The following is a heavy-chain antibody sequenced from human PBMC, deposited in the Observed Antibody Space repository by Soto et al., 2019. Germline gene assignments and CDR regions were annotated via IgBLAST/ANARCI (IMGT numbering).Heavy chain of an antibody. V-gene: IGHV3-48*01. CDR2: ISSSSSTI. D-gene: IGHD3-3*01. Sequence: PGGSLRLSCAASGFTFSTYSMNWVRQAPGKGLEWVSYISSSSSTIFYTDSVKGRFTVSRDNAKNTLYLQMDSLRAEDTVVYYCARDQFIKGSGYLSFDYWGQGTPVTVSS. CDR1: GFTFSTYS. J-gene: IGHJ4*02. CDR3: ARDQFIKGSGYLSFDY.